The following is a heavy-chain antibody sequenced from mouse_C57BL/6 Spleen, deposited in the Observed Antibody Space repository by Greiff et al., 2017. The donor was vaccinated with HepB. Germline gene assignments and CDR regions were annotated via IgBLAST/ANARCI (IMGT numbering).Heavy chain of an antibody. CDR1: GYAFSSYW. CDR2: IYPGDGDT. V-gene: IGHV1-80*01. J-gene: IGHJ2*01. CDR3: ANDYEGYFDY. Sequence: QVQLQQSGAELVKPGASVKISCKASGYAFSSYWMNWVKQRPGKGLEWIGQIYPGDGDTNYNGKFKGKATLTAYKSSRTAYMQISSLTSEDSAVYFCANDYEGYFDYWGQGTTLTVSS. D-gene: IGHD2-4*01.